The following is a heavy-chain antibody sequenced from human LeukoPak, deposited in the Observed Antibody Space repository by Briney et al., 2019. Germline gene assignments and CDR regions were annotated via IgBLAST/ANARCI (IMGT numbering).Heavy chain of an antibody. J-gene: IGHJ6*03. V-gene: IGHV3-48*03. CDR3: ARDVVVVPAATYMDV. Sequence: SGGSLRLSCAASGFTFSSYEMNWVRQAPGKGLEWVSYISSSGSTIYYADSVKGRFTISRDNAKNSLYLQMNSLRAEDTAVYYCARDVVVVPAATYMDVWGKGTTVTISS. CDR2: ISSSGSTI. D-gene: IGHD2-2*01. CDR1: GFTFSSYE.